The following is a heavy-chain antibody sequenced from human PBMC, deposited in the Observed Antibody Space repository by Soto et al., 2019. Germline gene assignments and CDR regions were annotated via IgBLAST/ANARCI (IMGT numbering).Heavy chain of an antibody. J-gene: IGHJ4*02. CDR2: ISSSGGST. Sequence: EVQLLESGGGLVQPGGSLRLSCAASGFTFSSYAMSWVRQAPGKGLEWVSVISSSGGSTYYADSVKGRFTISRDKSKNTLYLQMNSLRAEDTAVYYCAKGGSSYYFDYWGQGTLVTVSS. D-gene: IGHD2-15*01. CDR3: AKGGSSYYFDY. V-gene: IGHV3-23*01. CDR1: GFTFSSYA.